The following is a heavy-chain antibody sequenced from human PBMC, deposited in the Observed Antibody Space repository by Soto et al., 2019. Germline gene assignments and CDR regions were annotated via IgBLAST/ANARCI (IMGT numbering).Heavy chain of an antibody. CDR1: GFTFSSYA. D-gene: IGHD2-8*01. V-gene: IGHV3-30-3*01. J-gene: IGHJ6*02. CDR2: ISYDGSNK. CDR3: ARDREMYAPEIYGMDV. Sequence: GGSLRLSCAASGFTFSSYAMHWVRQAPGKGLEWVAVISYDGSNKYYADSVKGRFTISRDNSKNTLYLQMNSLRAEDTAVYYCARDREMYAPEIYGMDVWGQGTTVTVSS.